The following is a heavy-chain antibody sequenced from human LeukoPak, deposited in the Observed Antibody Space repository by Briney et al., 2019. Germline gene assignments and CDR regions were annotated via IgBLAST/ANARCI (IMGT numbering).Heavy chain of an antibody. Sequence: GGSLRLSCAASGFTFSSYWMSWVRQAPGKGLEWVANIKQDGSEKYYVDSVKGRFTISRDNAKNSLYLQMNSLRAEDTAVYYCTKGRGAYYYDSSGYYSDYWGQGTLVTVSS. CDR3: TKGRGAYYYDSSGYYSDY. CDR2: IKQDGSEK. D-gene: IGHD3-22*01. V-gene: IGHV3-7*01. CDR1: GFTFSSYW. J-gene: IGHJ4*02.